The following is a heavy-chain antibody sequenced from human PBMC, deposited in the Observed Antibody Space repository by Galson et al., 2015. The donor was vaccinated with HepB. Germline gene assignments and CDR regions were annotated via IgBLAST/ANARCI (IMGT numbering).Heavy chain of an antibody. CDR3: ARDGVNIVATIVEGDYYYYGMDV. V-gene: IGHV3-21*01. D-gene: IGHD5-12*01. J-gene: IGHJ6*02. Sequence: SLRLSCAASGFTFSSYSMNWVRQAPGKGLEWVSSISSSSSYIYYADSVKGRFTISRDNAKNSLYLQMNSLRAEDTAVYYCARDGVNIVATIVEGDYYYYGMDVWGQGTTVTVSS. CDR2: ISSSSSYI. CDR1: GFTFSSYS.